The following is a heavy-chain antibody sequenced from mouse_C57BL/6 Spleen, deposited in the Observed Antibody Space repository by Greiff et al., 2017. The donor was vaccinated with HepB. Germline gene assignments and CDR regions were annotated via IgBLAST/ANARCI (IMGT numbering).Heavy chain of an antibody. CDR2: IDPEDGDT. CDR3: TTLNSSGYVDY. J-gene: IGHJ2*01. V-gene: IGHV14-1*01. D-gene: IGHD3-2*02. CDR1: GFNIKDYY. Sequence: VQLQQSGAELVRPGASVKLCCTASGFNIKDYYMHWVKQRPEQGLEWIGRIDPEDGDTEYAPKFQGKATMTADTSSNTAYLQRSSLTSEDTAVYYCTTLNSSGYVDYWGQGTTLTVSS.